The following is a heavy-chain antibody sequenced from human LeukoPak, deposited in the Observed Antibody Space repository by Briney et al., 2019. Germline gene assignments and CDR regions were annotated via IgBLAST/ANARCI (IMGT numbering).Heavy chain of an antibody. CDR3: ARDISPSSGYYYFDY. J-gene: IGHJ4*02. D-gene: IGHD3-22*01. Sequence: KAGGSLRLSCAASGFTFSSYSMNWVRQAPGKGLEWVSSISSSSSYIYYADSVKGRFTISRDNAKNSLYLQMNSLRAEDTAVYYCARDISPSSGYYYFDYWGQGTLVTVSS. CDR1: GFTFSSYS. CDR2: ISSSSSYI. V-gene: IGHV3-21*01.